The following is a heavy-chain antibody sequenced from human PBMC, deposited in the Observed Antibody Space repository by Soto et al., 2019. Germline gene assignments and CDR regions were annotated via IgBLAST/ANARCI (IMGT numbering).Heavy chain of an antibody. Sequence: QVQLQESGPGLVESSGTLSLTCEVSSGSISSGNWWSWVRQPPGKGLEWIGGIYYTGATTYNQSLKRRVTITIDKSKGQFSLNLRSATAADTAVYYCARVFSSGSGWMYYFDFWGQGILVSVSS. CDR1: SGSISSGNW. V-gene: IGHV4-4*02. CDR2: IYYTGAT. D-gene: IGHD6-25*01. CDR3: ARVFSSGSGWMYYFDF. J-gene: IGHJ4*02.